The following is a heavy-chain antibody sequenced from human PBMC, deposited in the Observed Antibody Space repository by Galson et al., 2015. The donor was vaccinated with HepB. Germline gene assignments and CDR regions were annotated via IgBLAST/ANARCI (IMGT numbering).Heavy chain of an antibody. CDR1: GGSISGGVYH. CDR2: MSYSGNT. CDR3: ARAPRGVVVPAAIPYYYLDV. D-gene: IGHD2-2*02. Sequence: TLSLTCTVSGGSISGGVYHWNWIRQHPGKGLEWIGYMSYSGNTYYNPSLKSRVAISVDTSKNQFALRLSSVSAADTAVYYCARAPRGVVVPAAIPYYYLDVWGQGTLVTVSS. J-gene: IGHJ4*02. V-gene: IGHV4-31*03.